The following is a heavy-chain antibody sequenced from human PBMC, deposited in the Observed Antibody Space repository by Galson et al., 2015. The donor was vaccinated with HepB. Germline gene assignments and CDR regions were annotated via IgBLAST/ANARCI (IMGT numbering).Heavy chain of an antibody. Sequence: QSGAEVKKPGESLRISCKASGYTFTSYGISWVRQAPGQGLEWMGWISAYNGNTNYAQKLQGRVTMTTDTSTSTAYMELRSLRSDDTAVYYCARGVVPAAIPRPEYFQHWGQGTLVTVSS. V-gene: IGHV1-18*01. CDR3: ARGVVPAAIPRPEYFQH. CDR2: ISAYNGNT. CDR1: GYTFTSYG. D-gene: IGHD2-2*02. J-gene: IGHJ1*01.